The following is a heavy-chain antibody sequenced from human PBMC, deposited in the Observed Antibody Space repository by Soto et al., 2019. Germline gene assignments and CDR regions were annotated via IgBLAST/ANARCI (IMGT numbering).Heavy chain of an antibody. D-gene: IGHD3-3*01. CDR2: ISGSGGST. CDR1: GFTFSSYA. CDR3: AKSALVLRFLEWSFGDV. J-gene: IGHJ6*02. Sequence: GGSLRLSCAASGFTFSSYAMSWVRQAPGKGLEWVSAISGSGGSTYYADSVKGRFTISRDNSKNTLYLQMNSLRAEDTAVYYCAKSALVLRFLEWSFGDVWGQGTTVTVSS. V-gene: IGHV3-23*01.